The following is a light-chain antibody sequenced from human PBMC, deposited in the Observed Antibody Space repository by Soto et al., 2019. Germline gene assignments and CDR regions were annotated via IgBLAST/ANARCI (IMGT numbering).Light chain of an antibody. CDR2: DAS. J-gene: IGKJ1*01. V-gene: IGKV3-11*01. Sequence: EIVLTQSPATLSLSPGERATLSCRASQSVISYLAWYQQKPGKAPRLLISDASNRATGIPARFSGSGSGTDFTLTISSLEPEDLAVYYCQQRSNWPRTFGKGTKVEIK. CDR3: QQRSNWPRT. CDR1: QSVISY.